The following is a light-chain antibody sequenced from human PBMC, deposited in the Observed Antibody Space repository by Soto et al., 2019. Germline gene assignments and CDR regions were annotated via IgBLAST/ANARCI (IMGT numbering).Light chain of an antibody. CDR2: AAS. CDR3: QRYNSNPWT. Sequence: DIQMTQSPSTLSASAGDRVTITCRASQSVNGWLAWYQQKQGKAPKLLIYAASNLESGVPSRFSGSGSGTEFTLTISSLQPDDSATDYCQRYNSNPWTFGQGTKVEVK. J-gene: IGKJ1*01. V-gene: IGKV1-5*01. CDR1: QSVNGW.